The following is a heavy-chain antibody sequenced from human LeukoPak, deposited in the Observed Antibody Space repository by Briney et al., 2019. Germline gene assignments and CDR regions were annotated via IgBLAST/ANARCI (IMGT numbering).Heavy chain of an antibody. D-gene: IGHD6-6*01. V-gene: IGHV3-48*01. CDR2: ISSNSRSI. Sequence: PGGSLRLSCDASGFTFSGYGMNWVRQAPGKGLEWVSYISSNSRSIEYADSVKGRFTISRDNGKNSLYLQMNSLRAEDTAMYYCARGGAARPDYWGRGTLVTVSS. J-gene: IGHJ4*02. CDR3: ARGGAARPDY. CDR1: GFTFSGYG.